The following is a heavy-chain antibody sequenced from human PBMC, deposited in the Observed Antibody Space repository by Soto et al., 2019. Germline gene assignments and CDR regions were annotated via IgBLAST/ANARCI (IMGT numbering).Heavy chain of an antibody. J-gene: IGHJ6*02. CDR2: IIPIFGTA. D-gene: IGHD3-9*01. V-gene: IGHV1-69*13. Sequence: SVKVSCKASGGTFSSYAISWVRQAPGQGLEWMGGIIPIFGTANYAQKFQGRVTITADESTSTAYMELSSLRSEDTAVYYCARDTRRYYDILTGSDLPYYYYGMDVWGQGTTVTVS. CDR1: GGTFSSYA. CDR3: ARDTRRYYDILTGSDLPYYYYGMDV.